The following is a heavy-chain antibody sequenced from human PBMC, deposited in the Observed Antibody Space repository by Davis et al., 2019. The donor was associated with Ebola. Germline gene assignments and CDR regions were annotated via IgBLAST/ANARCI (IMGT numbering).Heavy chain of an antibody. CDR2: IYYSGST. J-gene: IGHJ5*02. CDR3: ARGEWELLYNWFDP. Sequence: MPSETLSLTCTVSGGSISSYYWSWIRQPPGKGLEWIGYIYYSGSTNYNPSLKSRVTISVDTSKNQFSLKLSSVTAADTAVDYCARGEWELLYNWFDPWGQGTLVTVSS. V-gene: IGHV4-59*01. D-gene: IGHD1-26*01. CDR1: GGSISSYY.